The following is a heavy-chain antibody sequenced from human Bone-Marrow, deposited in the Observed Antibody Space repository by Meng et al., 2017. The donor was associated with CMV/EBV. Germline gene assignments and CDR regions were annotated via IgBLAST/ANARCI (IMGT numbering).Heavy chain of an antibody. V-gene: IGHV4-61*01. CDR2: IYYSGST. J-gene: IGHJ6*02. CDR3: ARDVRSGYDFWSGYEWGDYYYGMDV. Sequence: SETLSLTCTVSGGSVSSGSYYWSWIRQPPGKGLEWIGYIYYSGSTNYNPSLKSRVTISVDTSKNQFSLKLSSVTAADTAVYYCARDVRSGYDFWSGYEWGDYYYGMDVWAQGTTVTFSS. CDR1: GGSVSSGSYY. D-gene: IGHD3-3*01.